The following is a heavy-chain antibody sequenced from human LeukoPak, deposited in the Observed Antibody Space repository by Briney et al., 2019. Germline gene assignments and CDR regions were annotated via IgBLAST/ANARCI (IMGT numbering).Heavy chain of an antibody. Sequence: PGGSLRLSCAASGFTFSSYGMHWVRQAPGKGLEWVAFIRYDGSNKYYADSVKGRFTISRDNSKNTLYLQMNSLRAEDTAVYYCANTWFGELLIPEHYFDYWGQGTLVTVSS. V-gene: IGHV3-30*02. J-gene: IGHJ4*02. D-gene: IGHD3-10*01. CDR3: ANTWFGELLIPEHYFDY. CDR2: IRYDGSNK. CDR1: GFTFSSYG.